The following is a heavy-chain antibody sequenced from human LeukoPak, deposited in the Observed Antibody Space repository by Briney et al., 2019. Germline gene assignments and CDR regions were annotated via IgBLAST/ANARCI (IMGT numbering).Heavy chain of an antibody. CDR3: ARAGRGILTGSPYGY. CDR2: ISAYNGNT. J-gene: IGHJ4*02. V-gene: IGHV1-18*04. D-gene: IGHD3-9*01. CDR1: GYTFTTYY. Sequence: ASVKVSCKASGYTFTTYYMHWVRQAPGQGLEWMGWISAYNGNTNYAQKLQGRVTMTTDTSTSTAYMELRSLRSDDTAVYYCARAGRGILTGSPYGYWGQGTLVTVSS.